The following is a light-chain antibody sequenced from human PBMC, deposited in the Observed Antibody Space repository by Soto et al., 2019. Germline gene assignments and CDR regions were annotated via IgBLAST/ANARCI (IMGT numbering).Light chain of an antibody. CDR1: HSVSSY. Sequence: IVLTQSPATLSLAPGEGATLSCRASHSVSSYLAWYQQKPVQAARPRNYDASNRSTGIPARFSGRGSGTDVDFTISTQEPKDYAVCSGKQRSLLPGTFGPGTKVDIK. CDR3: KQRSLLPGT. J-gene: IGKJ3*01. CDR2: DAS. V-gene: IGKV3-11*01.